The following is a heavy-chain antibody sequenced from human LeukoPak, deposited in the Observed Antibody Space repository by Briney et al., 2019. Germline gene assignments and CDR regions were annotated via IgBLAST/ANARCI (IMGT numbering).Heavy chain of an antibody. Sequence: PGGSLRLSCAASGFTFSSYWMGWVRQAPGKGLEWVANIRQDGSEKYFVDSVKGRFTISRDNAKNSLYLQMNDLRTEDTAVYYCARDDGGSDPSCFNYWGQGTLVTVFS. V-gene: IGHV3-7*01. CDR1: GFTFSSYW. J-gene: IGHJ4*02. CDR3: ARDDGGSDPSCFNY. CDR2: IRQDGSEK. D-gene: IGHD2-15*01.